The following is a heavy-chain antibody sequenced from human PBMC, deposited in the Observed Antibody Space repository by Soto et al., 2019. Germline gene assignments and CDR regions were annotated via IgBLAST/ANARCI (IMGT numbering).Heavy chain of an antibody. Sequence: QVQLVQSGAEVKKPGSSVKVSCKASGGIFSTYAISWLRQAPGQGLEWMGGIIPLFGTPNYAQRFQGRVTIPADEATRTAYMELSRLRSEDTAFYYCARDRDDYGSGNYYNRIDFWGQGTLVTVSS. D-gene: IGHD3-10*01. CDR2: IIPLFGTP. CDR3: ARDRDDYGSGNYYNRIDF. V-gene: IGHV1-69*01. CDR1: GGIFSTYA. J-gene: IGHJ4*02.